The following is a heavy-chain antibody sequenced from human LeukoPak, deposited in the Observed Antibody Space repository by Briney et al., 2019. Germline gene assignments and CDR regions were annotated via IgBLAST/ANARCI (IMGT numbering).Heavy chain of an antibody. Sequence: ASVKVSCKASGYTFTSYDINWVRQATGQGLEWMGCMNPKSGNTVSAQKFQGRVTITRNTSISTTYMELSSLRSDDTAVYYCARAVRIVGTPAGEYYFDYWGQGTLVTVSS. J-gene: IGHJ4*02. CDR2: MNPKSGNT. V-gene: IGHV1-8*01. CDR3: ARAVRIVGTPAGEYYFDY. CDR1: GYTFTSYD. D-gene: IGHD1-26*01.